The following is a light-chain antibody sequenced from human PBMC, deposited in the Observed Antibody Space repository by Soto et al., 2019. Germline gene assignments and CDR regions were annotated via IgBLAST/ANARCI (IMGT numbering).Light chain of an antibody. CDR2: SNN. J-gene: IGLJ2*01. CDR1: NSNIGSNS. Sequence: QLVLTQPPSASGTPGQRVTISCSGTNSNIGSNSVHWYQQLPGTAPKLLIFSNNQRPSGVPDRFSGSKSGTSASLAISGLQSEDEADYYCAAWDDSLDGHVVFGGGTQLTVL. CDR3: AAWDDSLDGHVV. V-gene: IGLV1-44*01.